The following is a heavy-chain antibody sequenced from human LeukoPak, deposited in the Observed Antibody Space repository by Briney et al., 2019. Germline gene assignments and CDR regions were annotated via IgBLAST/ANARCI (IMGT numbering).Heavy chain of an antibody. Sequence: PSVTLSLTCAVYGGSFSGYYWSWIRQPPGKGLEWIGEINHSGSTNYNPSLKSRVTISVDTSKNQFSLKLSSVTAADTAVYYCARAKGYCSSTSCYYNWFDPWGQGTLVTVSS. V-gene: IGHV4-34*01. CDR3: ARAKGYCSSTSCYYNWFDP. J-gene: IGHJ5*02. CDR1: GGSFSGYY. CDR2: INHSGST. D-gene: IGHD2-2*01.